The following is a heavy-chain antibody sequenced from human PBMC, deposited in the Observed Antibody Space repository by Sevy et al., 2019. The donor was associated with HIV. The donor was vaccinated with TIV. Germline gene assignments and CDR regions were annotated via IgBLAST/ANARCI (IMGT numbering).Heavy chain of an antibody. CDR2: IIPIFGTA. CDR1: GGTFSSYA. D-gene: IGHD3-3*01. Sequence: ASVKVSCKASGGTFSSYAISWVRQAPGQGLEWMGGIIPIFGTANYAQKFQGRVTITADESTSTAYMELSSLRSEDTAVYYCAREGLRFLEWLLHGMDVWGQGTTVTVSS. V-gene: IGHV1-69*13. CDR3: AREGLRFLEWLLHGMDV. J-gene: IGHJ6*02.